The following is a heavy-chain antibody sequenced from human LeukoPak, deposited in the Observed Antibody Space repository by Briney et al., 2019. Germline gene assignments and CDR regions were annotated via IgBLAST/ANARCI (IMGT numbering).Heavy chain of an antibody. V-gene: IGHV3-48*01. CDR3: ARDDGYCSGGSCYHYFDY. CDR2: ISSSSSTI. CDR1: GFTFSSYS. J-gene: IGHJ4*02. D-gene: IGHD2-15*01. Sequence: GGSLRLSCAASGFTFSSYSMNWVRQAPGKGLEWVSYISSSSSTIYYADSVKGRFTISRDNAKNSLYLQMNSLRAEDTAVYYSARDDGYCSGGSCYHYFDYWGQGTLVTVSS.